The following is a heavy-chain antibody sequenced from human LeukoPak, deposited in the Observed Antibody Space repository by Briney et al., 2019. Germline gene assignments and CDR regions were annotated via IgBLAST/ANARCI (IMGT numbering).Heavy chain of an antibody. V-gene: IGHV5-51*01. J-gene: IGHJ4*02. Sequence: GESLKISCKGSGYSFTSYWIGWVRQMPGKGLEWMGIIYPGDSDTRYSPSFQGQVTISADKSISTAYLQWSSLKASDTAMYYSARSSNYYGSGSYGAGVDYWGRGTLVTVSS. CDR1: GYSFTSYW. CDR2: IYPGDSDT. D-gene: IGHD3-10*01. CDR3: ARSSNYYGSGSYGAGVDY.